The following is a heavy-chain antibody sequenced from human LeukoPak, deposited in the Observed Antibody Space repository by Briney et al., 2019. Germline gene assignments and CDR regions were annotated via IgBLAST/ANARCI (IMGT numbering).Heavy chain of an antibody. Sequence: GESLKISCEASGYTFTSYWIGWVRQMPGKGLEWMGIIYPGDSDTRYSPSFQGQVTISADKSISTAYLQWSSLKASDTAMYYCARLSSSAVRRMDVWGQGTTVTVSS. CDR2: IYPGDSDT. CDR1: GYTFTSYW. CDR3: ARLSSSAVRRMDV. J-gene: IGHJ6*02. V-gene: IGHV5-51*01. D-gene: IGHD1-1*01.